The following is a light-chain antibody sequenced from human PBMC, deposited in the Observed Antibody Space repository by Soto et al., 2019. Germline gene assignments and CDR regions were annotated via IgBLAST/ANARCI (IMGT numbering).Light chain of an antibody. CDR2: WAS. CDR3: QQHYTTPQT. J-gene: IGKJ1*01. Sequence: DIVMTQSPDSLAVSLGERATINCKSSQSVFYSSDNKNCLAWYQQKPGQPPKLLIYWASTRESGVPDRFSGSGSGTDFTLTISSLQAEDVAVYYCQQHYTTPQTFGQGTKVEIK. CDR1: QSVFYSSDNKNC. V-gene: IGKV4-1*01.